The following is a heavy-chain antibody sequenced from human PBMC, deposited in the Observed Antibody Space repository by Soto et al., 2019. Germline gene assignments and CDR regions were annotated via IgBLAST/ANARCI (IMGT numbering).Heavy chain of an antibody. CDR3: ARGVAGTSYYYGMDV. V-gene: IGHV1-3*01. D-gene: IGHD6-19*01. CDR1: GYTFTSYA. J-gene: IGHJ6*02. CDR2: INAGNGNT. Sequence: ASVKVSCKASGYTFTSYAMHWVRQAPGQRLEWMGWINAGNGNTKYSQKFQGRVTITRDTSASTAYMELSSLRSEDTAVYYCARGVAGTSYYYGMDVWGQGTTVTVSS.